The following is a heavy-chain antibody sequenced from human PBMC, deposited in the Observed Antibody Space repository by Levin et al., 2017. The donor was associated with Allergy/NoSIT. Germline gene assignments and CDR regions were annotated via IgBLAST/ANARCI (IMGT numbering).Heavy chain of an antibody. CDR2: VSWDGGSA. CDR1: GFIFDDYA. J-gene: IGHJ4*02. V-gene: IGHV3-43D*03. D-gene: IGHD3-10*01. Sequence: GGSLRLSCAASGFIFDDYAMHWVRQAPGKGLEWVSLVSWDGGSAYYADSVKGRFTISRDNSKNSLYLQMHTLRAEDTALYYCAKDKLSHAPSGIAYWGQGTLVTVSS. CDR3: AKDKLSHAPSGIAY.